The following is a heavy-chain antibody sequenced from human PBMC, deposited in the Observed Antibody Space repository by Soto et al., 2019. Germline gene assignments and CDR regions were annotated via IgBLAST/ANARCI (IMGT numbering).Heavy chain of an antibody. CDR2: IYYSGST. V-gene: IGHV4-59*12. D-gene: IGHD2-2*01. CDR3: ARDLFLLVPAAMSLPGYYSHSGMDV. CDR1: GGSISSYY. J-gene: IGHJ6*02. Sequence: SETLSLTCTVSGGSISSYYWSWIRQPPGKGLEWIGYIYYSGSTNYNPSLKSRVTISVDTSKNQFSLKLSSVTAADTAVYYCARDLFLLVPAAMSLPGYYSHSGMDVWGQGTRFTVP.